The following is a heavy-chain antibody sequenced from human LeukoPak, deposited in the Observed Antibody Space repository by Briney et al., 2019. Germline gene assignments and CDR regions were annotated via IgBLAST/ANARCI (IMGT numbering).Heavy chain of an antibody. V-gene: IGHV4-59*01. CDR3: TRGSIAYYMDV. D-gene: IGHD3-22*01. J-gene: IGHJ6*03. Sequence: SETLSLTCTVSGGSTSNYYWSWIRQPPGKGLEWIGNIYYSGSTNYNPSLKSRVTISVDTSKNQFSLKLSSVTAADTAVYYCTRGSIAYYMDVWGKGTTVTISS. CDR2: IYYSGST. CDR1: GGSTSNYY.